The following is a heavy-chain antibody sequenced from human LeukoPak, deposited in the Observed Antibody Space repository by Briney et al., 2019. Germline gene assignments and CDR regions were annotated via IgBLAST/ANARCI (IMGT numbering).Heavy chain of an antibody. CDR1: GGSISSGNYY. V-gene: IGHV4-61*02. CDR3: AGNYYGSGSYYSEDRY. CDR2: IYTSGTT. D-gene: IGHD3-10*01. J-gene: IGHJ4*02. Sequence: SESLSLTCTVSGGSISSGNYYWSWIRQPAGKGLEWIGRIYTSGTTNYNPSLKSRVTISLNTSKNQFSLKLSSVTAADTAVYYCAGNYYGSGSYYSEDRYWGQGTLVTVSS.